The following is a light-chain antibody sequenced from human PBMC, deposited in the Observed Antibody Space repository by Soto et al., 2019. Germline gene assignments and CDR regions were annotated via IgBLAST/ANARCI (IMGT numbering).Light chain of an antibody. Sequence: EIVMTQSPATLSVSPGERATLSCRASQSVSSNLAWYQQKPGQAPRLLIYGASTRATGIPARFSGSGSGTEFTLTISSLQSEDCAVYYCQQYNNWFYTFGQGTKLEIK. J-gene: IGKJ2*01. CDR3: QQYNNWFYT. CDR1: QSVSSN. V-gene: IGKV3-15*01. CDR2: GAS.